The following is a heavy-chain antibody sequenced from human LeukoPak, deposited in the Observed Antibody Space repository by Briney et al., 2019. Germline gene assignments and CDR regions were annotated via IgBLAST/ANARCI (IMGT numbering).Heavy chain of an antibody. CDR3: ARVYYDILTGPTPGDDY. V-gene: IGHV1-18*01. CDR2: ISAYNGNT. J-gene: IGHJ4*02. CDR1: GYTFTSYG. Sequence: GASVKVSCKASGYTFTSYGISWVRQAPGQGLEWMGWISAYNGNTNYAQKLQGRVTMTTDTSTSTAYMELRSLRSDDTAVYYCARVYYDILTGPTPGDDYWGQGALVTVSS. D-gene: IGHD3-9*01.